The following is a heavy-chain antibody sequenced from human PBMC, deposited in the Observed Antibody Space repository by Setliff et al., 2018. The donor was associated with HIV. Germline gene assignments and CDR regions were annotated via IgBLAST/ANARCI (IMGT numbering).Heavy chain of an antibody. V-gene: IGHV5-10-1*01. CDR2: LDPRDSYT. J-gene: IGHJ6*03. CDR1: GYTFANYW. CDR3: ARLLRRPHDFFYMDV. Sequence: GESLKISCKGSGYTFANYWISWVRQMPGKGLEWMGRLDPRDSYTDYSPSFQGYVTISGDKSSSTAYLQWSSLRASDTATYYCARLLRRPHDFFYMDVWGKGTTVTVSS. D-gene: IGHD2-15*01.